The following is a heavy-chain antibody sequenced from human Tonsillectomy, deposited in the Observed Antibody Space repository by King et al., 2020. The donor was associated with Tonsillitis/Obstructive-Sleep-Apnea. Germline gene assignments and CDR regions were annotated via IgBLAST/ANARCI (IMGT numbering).Heavy chain of an antibody. D-gene: IGHD2-21*01. Sequence: QLVQSGAEVKKPGASVKVSCKASGYTFADYSMHWVRQAPGQGLEWMGWINPNSGGTNYGQTFQGWVTMTRDTSISTAYMALSRLTSDDTAVYYCASGRFNRDCGGDCYSHAVDFWGQGTLVTVSS. J-gene: IGHJ4*02. CDR3: ASGRFNRDCGGDCYSHAVDF. CDR2: INPNSGGT. CDR1: GYTFADYS. V-gene: IGHV1-2*04.